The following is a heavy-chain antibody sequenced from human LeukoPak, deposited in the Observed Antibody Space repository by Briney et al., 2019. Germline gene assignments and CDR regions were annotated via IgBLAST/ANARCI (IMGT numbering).Heavy chain of an antibody. Sequence: GGSLRLSCAASGFTFSSYWMSWVRQAPGKGLEWVANIKQDGSEKYYVDSVKGRFTISRDNAKNSLYLQMNSLRAEDTAVYYCARDSYDYVWGSYRYSGYFDYWGQGTPVTVSS. CDR1: GFTFSSYW. CDR3: ARDSYDYVWGSYRYSGYFDY. J-gene: IGHJ4*02. CDR2: IKQDGSEK. V-gene: IGHV3-7*01. D-gene: IGHD3-16*02.